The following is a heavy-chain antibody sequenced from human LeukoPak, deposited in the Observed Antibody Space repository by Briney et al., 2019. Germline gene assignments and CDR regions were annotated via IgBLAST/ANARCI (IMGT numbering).Heavy chain of an antibody. CDR2: IYTSGST. V-gene: IGHV4-39*07. CDR1: GGSISSSSYY. Sequence: SETLSLTCTVSGGSISSSSYYWGWIRQPPGKGLEWIGRIYTSGSTNYNPSLKSRVTISVDTSKNQFSLKLSSVTAADTAVYYCARSTAMVKYYYYYMDVWGKGTTVTISS. D-gene: IGHD5-18*01. J-gene: IGHJ6*03. CDR3: ARSTAMVKYYYYYMDV.